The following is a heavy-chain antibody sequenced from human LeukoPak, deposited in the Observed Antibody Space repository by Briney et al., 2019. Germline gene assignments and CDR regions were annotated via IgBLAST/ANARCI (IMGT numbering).Heavy chain of an antibody. CDR3: AGDPPNSGYAFAI. CDR2: ISGSGGST. CDR1: GFTFSSYA. Sequence: PGGSLRLSCAASGFTFSSYAMSWGRQAPGKGREWVSAISGSGGSTYYADSVKGRFTISKDNSKNTLYLQMSSLRPEDTAVYYCAGDPPNSGYAFAIWGQGTMVTVSS. J-gene: IGHJ3*02. D-gene: IGHD6-25*01. V-gene: IGHV3-23*01.